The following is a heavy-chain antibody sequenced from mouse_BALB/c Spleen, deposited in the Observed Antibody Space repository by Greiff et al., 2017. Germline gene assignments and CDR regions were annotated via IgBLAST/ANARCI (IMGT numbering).Heavy chain of an antibody. V-gene: IGHV1-4*01. J-gene: IGHJ2*01. Sequence: QVQLQQSGAELARPGASVKMSCKASGYTFTSYTMHWVKQRPGQGLEWIGYINPSSGYTNYNQKFKDKATLTADKSSSTAYMQLSSLTSEDSAVYFCARGGDGNYGGYYFDYWGQGTTLTVSS. D-gene: IGHD2-1*01. CDR3: ARGGDGNYGGYYFDY. CDR2: INPSSGYT. CDR1: GYTFTSYT.